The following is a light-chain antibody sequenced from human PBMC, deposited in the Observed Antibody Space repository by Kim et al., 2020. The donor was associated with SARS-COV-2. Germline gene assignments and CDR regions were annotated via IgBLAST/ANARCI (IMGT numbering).Light chain of an antibody. V-gene: IGLV6-57*04. CDR3: QSYNRDNVI. CDR1: SGSIDDNY. J-gene: IGLJ2*01. Sequence: NFMLTQPHSVSESPGKTVTISCTRSSGSIDDNYVQWYQQRPGGDPTTVIYEDDQRPSGVSDRFSGSIDNSSNSASLTISGLRTEDEADYYCQSYNRDNVIFGGGTQLTVL. CDR2: EDD.